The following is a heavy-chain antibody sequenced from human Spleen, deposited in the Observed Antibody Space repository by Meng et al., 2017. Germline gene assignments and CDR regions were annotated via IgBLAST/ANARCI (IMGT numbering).Heavy chain of an antibody. CDR1: GFTFDDYA. J-gene: IGHJ4*02. CDR3: AKDSWGAATGSNFES. CDR2: ISWNSGDI. Sequence: SLKISCAASGFTFDDYAMHWVRQAPGKGLEWVSGISWNSGDIGYADSMKGRFTISRDNAKNSLYLQMNSLRPEDTALYYCAKDSWGAATGSNFESWGQGTLVTVSS. V-gene: IGHV3-9*01. D-gene: IGHD6-13*01.